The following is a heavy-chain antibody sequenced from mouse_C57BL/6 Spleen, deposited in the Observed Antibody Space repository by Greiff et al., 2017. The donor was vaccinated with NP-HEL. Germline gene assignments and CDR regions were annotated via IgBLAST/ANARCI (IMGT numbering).Heavy chain of an antibody. D-gene: IGHD2-4*01. CDR3: ARYYDCDGRFAY. Sequence: QVQLQQPGAELVRPGTSVKLSCKASGYTFTSYWMHWVKQRPGQGLEWIGVIDPSDSYTNYNQKFKGKATLTVDTSSSTAYMQLSSLTSEDSAVYYCARYYDCDGRFAYWGQGTLVTVSA. CDR2: IDPSDSYT. V-gene: IGHV1-59*01. CDR1: GYTFTSYW. J-gene: IGHJ3*01.